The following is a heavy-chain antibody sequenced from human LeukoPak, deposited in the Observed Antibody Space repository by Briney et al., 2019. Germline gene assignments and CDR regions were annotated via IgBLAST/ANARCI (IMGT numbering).Heavy chain of an antibody. J-gene: IGHJ4*02. Sequence: GGSLTLSCAASGFTFSIYALSWVRQPPGKGLEWVATISGSDESTYYADSVRGRFSISRDNSMNTLYLQMNGLRAEDTAVYYCARDQGGYSTDFDFWGQGTLVTVSS. D-gene: IGHD5-12*01. CDR3: ARDQGGYSTDFDF. CDR2: ISGSDEST. V-gene: IGHV3-23*01. CDR1: GFTFSIYA.